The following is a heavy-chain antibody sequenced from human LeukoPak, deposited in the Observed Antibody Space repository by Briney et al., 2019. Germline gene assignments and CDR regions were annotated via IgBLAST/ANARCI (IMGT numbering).Heavy chain of an antibody. CDR1: GFTFSSYG. J-gene: IGHJ3*02. Sequence: PGGSLRLSCAASGFTFSSYGMHWVRQAPGKGLEWVAVISYDGSNKYYADSVKGRFTISRDNPKNTLYLQMNSLRAEDTAVYYCARDGGYDTLAFDIWGQGTMVTVSS. CDR2: ISYDGSNK. CDR3: ARDGGYDTLAFDI. V-gene: IGHV3-30*03. D-gene: IGHD6-13*01.